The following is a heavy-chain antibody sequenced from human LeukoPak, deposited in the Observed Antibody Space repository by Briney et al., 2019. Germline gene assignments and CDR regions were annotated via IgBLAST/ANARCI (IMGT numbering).Heavy chain of an antibody. V-gene: IGHV3-23*01. D-gene: IGHD7-27*01. CDR1: GFTFSTYT. J-gene: IGHJ4*02. CDR3: AIDPNWGTHS. Sequence: GGSLRLSCAASGFTFSTYTMYWVRHPPGKRLEWVSIIGNNGGGIHYADSVKGRFTISSDNSKNALYLQMNSLRVEDTAVYYCAIDPNWGTHSWGQGVLVTVSS. CDR2: IGNNGGGI.